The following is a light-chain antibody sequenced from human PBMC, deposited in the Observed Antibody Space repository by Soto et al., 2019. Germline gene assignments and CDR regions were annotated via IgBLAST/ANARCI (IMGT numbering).Light chain of an antibody. CDR3: QQYGSSPWT. CDR2: AAS. Sequence: EIVLTQSPGTLSLSPGERATLSCRASQSVSSRSLAWFQQKPGQAPRPLIYAASSRATGIPDRFSGSGFGTDFTLPISRLEPEDLAVDYCQQYGSSPWTFGQGTKVEIK. CDR1: QSVSSRS. V-gene: IGKV3-20*01. J-gene: IGKJ1*01.